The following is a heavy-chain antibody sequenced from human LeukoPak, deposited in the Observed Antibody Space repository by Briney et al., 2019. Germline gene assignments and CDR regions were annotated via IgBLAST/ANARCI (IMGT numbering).Heavy chain of an antibody. J-gene: IGHJ3*02. CDR1: GSTFNNYA. V-gene: IGHV3-23*01. Sequence: GGSLRLSCAASGSTFNNYAMSWVRQAPGKGLEWGSAISDSGGITKYADSVKGRFTISRDNSKNTLYLQMDSLRAEDTAVYYCARSRPATGTSRHPFDIWGQGTVVTVSS. D-gene: IGHD1-1*01. CDR3: ARSRPATGTSRHPFDI. CDR2: ISDSGGIT.